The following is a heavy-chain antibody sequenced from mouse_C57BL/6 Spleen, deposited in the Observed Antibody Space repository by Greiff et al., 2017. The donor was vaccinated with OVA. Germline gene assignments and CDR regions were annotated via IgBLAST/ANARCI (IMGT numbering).Heavy chain of an antibody. CDR1: GFTFSDYG. V-gene: IGHV5-17*01. CDR3: ARGGYDGYLWFAY. Sequence: EVQGVESGGGLVKPGGSLKLSCAASGFTFSDYGMHWVRQAPEKGLEWVAYISSGSSTIYYADTVKGSFTISRDNAKNTLFLQMTSLRSEDTAMYYCARGGYDGYLWFAYWGQGTLVTVSA. J-gene: IGHJ3*01. D-gene: IGHD2-3*01. CDR2: ISSGSSTI.